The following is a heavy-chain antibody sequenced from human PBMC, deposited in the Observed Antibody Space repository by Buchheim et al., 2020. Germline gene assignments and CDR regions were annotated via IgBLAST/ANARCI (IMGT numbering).Heavy chain of an antibody. D-gene: IGHD5-18*01. V-gene: IGHV4-31*03. CDR1: GGPISSGGYY. J-gene: IGHJ5*02. CDR2: IYYSGST. Sequence: QVQLQESGPGLVKPSQTLSLTCTVSGGPISSGGYYWSWIRQHPGKGLEWIGYIYYSGSTYYNPSLKRRVTISVDPSKNQFSLKLSSVTAADTAVYYCASDLARGYSYGYRAVWFDPWGQGTL. CDR3: ASDLARGYSYGYRAVWFDP.